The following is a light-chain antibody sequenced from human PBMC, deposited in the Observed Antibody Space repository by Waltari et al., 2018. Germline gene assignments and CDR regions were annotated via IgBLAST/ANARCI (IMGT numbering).Light chain of an antibody. V-gene: IGKV3-15*01. CDR1: QSVRNN. J-gene: IGKJ1*01. Sequence: EIVMTQSPATLSVSPGERATLSCRASQSVRNNLVWYQQKPGQAPRLLIYGASTRVTGIPARFSGSGSGTEFTLTISSLQSEDFAVYYCQHYNNWPPWTFGQGTKVEIK. CDR2: GAS. CDR3: QHYNNWPPWT.